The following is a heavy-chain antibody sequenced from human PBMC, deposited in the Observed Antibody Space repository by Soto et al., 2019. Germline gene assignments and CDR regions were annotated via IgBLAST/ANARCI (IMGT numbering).Heavy chain of an antibody. Sequence: SETLSLTCTVSVDSITTYYWNWIRQPAGKGLEWIGRIDASGNTNYNPSLNSRVTLSVDTSKKQFSLKLTSVTAADTAVFYCARFSNNWFQTEGMDVWGQGTTVTVSS. CDR2: IDASGNT. D-gene: IGHD1-1*01. V-gene: IGHV4-4*07. CDR3: ARFSNNWFQTEGMDV. J-gene: IGHJ6*02. CDR1: VDSITTYY.